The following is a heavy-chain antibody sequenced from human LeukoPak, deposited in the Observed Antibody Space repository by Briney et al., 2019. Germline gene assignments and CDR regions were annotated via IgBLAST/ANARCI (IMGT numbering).Heavy chain of an antibody. CDR1: GFTFSSYG. CDR2: IWYDGSNK. D-gene: IGHD6-19*01. V-gene: IGHV3-33*01. Sequence: SGGSLRLSCAASGFTFSSYGMHWVRQAPGKGLEWVAVIWYDGSNKYYADSVKGRFTISRDNSKNTLYLQMNSLRAEDTAVYYCARDSRVPYSSGWYFGSQFDPWGQGTLVTVSS. CDR3: ARDSRVPYSSGWYFGSQFDP. J-gene: IGHJ5*02.